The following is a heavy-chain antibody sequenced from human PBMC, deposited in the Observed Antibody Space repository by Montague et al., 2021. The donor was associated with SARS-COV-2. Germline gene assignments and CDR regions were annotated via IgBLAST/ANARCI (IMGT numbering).Heavy chain of an antibody. Sequence: SETLSLTCAVYGGSISSSSYYWAWIRQPPGKGLEWIGSIYHSGSTFYNPSLKSRVSMSVDTSKNQLSLKLSPVTAADTAMYYCARVKWELSVGNVFDIWGQGTMVTVSS. CDR1: GGSISSSSYY. D-gene: IGHD1-26*01. V-gene: IGHV4-39*01. J-gene: IGHJ3*02. CDR3: ARVKWELSVGNVFDI. CDR2: IYHSGST.